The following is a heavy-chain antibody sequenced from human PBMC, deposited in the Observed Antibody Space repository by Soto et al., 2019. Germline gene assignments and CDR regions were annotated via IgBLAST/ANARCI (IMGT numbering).Heavy chain of an antibody. Sequence: GSCPTLVNPTETLTLTCTVSGFSLSNARMGVSWIRQPPGKALEWLAHIFSNDEKSYSTSLKSRLTISKDTSKSQVVLTMTNMDPVDTATYYCARMRYDILTGYYKGYDYKDVWGKGTTVTVSS. CDR3: ARMRYDILTGYYKGYDYKDV. D-gene: IGHD3-9*01. J-gene: IGHJ6*03. V-gene: IGHV2-26*01. CDR1: GFSLSNARMG. CDR2: IFSNDEK.